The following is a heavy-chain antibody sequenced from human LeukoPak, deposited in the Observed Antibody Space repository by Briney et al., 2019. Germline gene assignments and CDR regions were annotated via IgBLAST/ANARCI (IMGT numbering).Heavy chain of an antibody. CDR3: ARHLNYYDSSGYPDY. Sequence: PSETLSLTCTVSGGSISSSSYYWGWIRQPPGKGLERIGSIYYSGSTYYNPSLKSRVTISVDTSKNQFSLKLSSVTAADTAVYYCARHLNYYDSSGYPDYWGQGTLVTVSS. CDR2: IYYSGST. J-gene: IGHJ4*02. D-gene: IGHD3-22*01. V-gene: IGHV4-39*01. CDR1: GGSISSSSYY.